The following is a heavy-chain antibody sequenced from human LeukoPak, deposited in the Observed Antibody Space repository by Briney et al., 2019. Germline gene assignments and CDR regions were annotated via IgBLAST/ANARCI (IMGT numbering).Heavy chain of an antibody. CDR2: INHSRRT. V-gene: IGHV4-34*01. CDR3: ARGGSQFGELKFRRRNWFDP. J-gene: IGHJ5*02. CDR1: GGSFSGYY. Sequence: SETLSLTCAVYGGSFSGYYWSWIRQPPGKGLEWIGEINHSRRTHYNPSLKGRVTISVDTSKNQFSLKLSSVTAADTAVYYCARGGSQFGELKFRRRNWFDPWGQGTLVTVSS. D-gene: IGHD3-10*01.